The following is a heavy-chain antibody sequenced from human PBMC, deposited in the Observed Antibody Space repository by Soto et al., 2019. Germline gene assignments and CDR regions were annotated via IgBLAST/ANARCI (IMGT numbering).Heavy chain of an antibody. CDR2: ISSSSSYI. Sequence: GGSLRLSCAASGFTFSSYSMNWVRQAPGKGLEWVSSISSSSSYIYYADSVKGRFTISRDNAKNSLYLQMNSLRAEDTAVYYCARDEMVRGVITYYYMDVWGKGTTVTVSS. J-gene: IGHJ6*03. D-gene: IGHD3-10*01. V-gene: IGHV3-21*01. CDR3: ARDEMVRGVITYYYMDV. CDR1: GFTFSSYS.